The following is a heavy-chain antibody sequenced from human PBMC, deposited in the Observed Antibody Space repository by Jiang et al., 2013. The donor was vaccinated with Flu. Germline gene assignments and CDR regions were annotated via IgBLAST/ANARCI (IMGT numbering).Heavy chain of an antibody. Sequence: GRTYYRSKWYNDYAVSVKSRITINPDTSKNQFSLQLNSVTPEDTAVYYCARGRGLVRELYRFDYWGQGTLVTVSS. V-gene: IGHV6-1*01. CDR3: ARGRGLVRELYRFDY. J-gene: IGHJ4*02. D-gene: IGHD3-10*01. CDR2: TYYRSKWYN.